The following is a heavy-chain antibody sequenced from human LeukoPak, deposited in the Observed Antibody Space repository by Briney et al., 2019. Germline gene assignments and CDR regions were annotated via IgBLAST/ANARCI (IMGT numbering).Heavy chain of an antibody. D-gene: IGHD1-26*01. CDR1: GASISSYY. CDR3: AKDWELGS. J-gene: IGHJ5*02. CDR2: IYIRGST. Sequence: PSETLSLTCSVSGASISSYYWNWIRQPPGKGLEWIGNIYIRGSTNYNPSLKSRVTVSLDTSKDQFSLKLTSVTAADTAFYYCAKDWELGSWGQGTLVTVSS. V-gene: IGHV4-59*01.